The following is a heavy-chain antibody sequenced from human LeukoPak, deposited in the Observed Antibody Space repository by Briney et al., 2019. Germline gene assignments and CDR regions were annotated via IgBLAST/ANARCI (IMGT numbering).Heavy chain of an antibody. CDR2: IYSGGST. V-gene: IGHV3-NL1*01. J-gene: IGHJ4*02. CDR3: ARELSGDYEEGGYYFDY. Sequence: GGSLRLSCAASGFTFSSYGMHWVRQAPGKGLEWVSVIYSGGSTYYADSVKGRFTISRDKSKNTLYLQMNSLRAEDTAVYYCARELSGDYEEGGYYFDYWGQGTLVTVSS. CDR1: GFTFSSYG. D-gene: IGHD4-17*01.